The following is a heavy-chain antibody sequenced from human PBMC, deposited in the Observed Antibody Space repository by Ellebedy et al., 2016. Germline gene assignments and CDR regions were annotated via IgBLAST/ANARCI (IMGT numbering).Heavy chain of an antibody. V-gene: IGHV3-30*03. CDR2: ISYDGSNK. CDR1: GFTFSSFG. J-gene: IGHJ3*02. Sequence: GESLKISXAASGFTFSSFGMHWVRQAPGKGLEWVAVISYDGSNKYYADSVKGRFTISRDNSKNTLYLQMNSLRAEDTAVYYCARQTVTTAFDIWGQGTMVTVSS. D-gene: IGHD4-17*01. CDR3: ARQTVTTAFDI.